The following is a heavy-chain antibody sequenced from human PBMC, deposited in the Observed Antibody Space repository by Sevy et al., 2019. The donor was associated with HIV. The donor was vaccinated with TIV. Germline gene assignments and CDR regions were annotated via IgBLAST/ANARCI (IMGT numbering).Heavy chain of an antibody. CDR2: ISAYNGNT. J-gene: IGHJ4*02. D-gene: IGHD1-1*01. CDR3: ARGGNRYNWNADYFDY. CDR1: GYTFTSYG. Sequence: ASVKVSCKASGYTFTSYGISWVRQAPGQGLEWMGWISAYNGNTNYAQKLQGRVTMTTDRSTSTAYMELRSLRSDDTAVYYCARGGNRYNWNADYFDYWGQGTLVTVSS. V-gene: IGHV1-18*01.